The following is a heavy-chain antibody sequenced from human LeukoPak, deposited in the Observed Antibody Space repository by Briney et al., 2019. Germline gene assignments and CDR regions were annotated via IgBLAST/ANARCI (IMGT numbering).Heavy chain of an antibody. V-gene: IGHV3-23*01. J-gene: IGHJ4*02. CDR3: ANYRKPQGLDY. CDR2: ISSNGADT. Sequence: QPEGSLRLPCAVSRFTFSTYAMTWVRQAPGQGLEYVSAISSNGADTYYADPVKGRFTISRDNSKNTLYLQMTSLRVEDTAVYYCANYRKPQGLDYWGQGTLVTVSS. D-gene: IGHD1-14*01. CDR1: RFTFSTYA.